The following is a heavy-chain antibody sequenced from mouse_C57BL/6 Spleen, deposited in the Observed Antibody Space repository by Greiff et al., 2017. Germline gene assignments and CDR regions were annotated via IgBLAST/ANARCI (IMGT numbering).Heavy chain of an antibody. CDR1: GYTFTSYT. D-gene: IGHD1-1*01. Sequence: VKLMESGAELARPGASVKMSCKASGYTFTSYTMHWVKQRPGQGLEWIGYINPSSGYTKYNQKFKDKATLTADKSSSTAYMQLSSLTSEDSAVYYCARPPTVVPYFDYWGQGTTLTVSS. J-gene: IGHJ2*01. V-gene: IGHV1-4*01. CDR2: INPSSGYT. CDR3: ARPPTVVPYFDY.